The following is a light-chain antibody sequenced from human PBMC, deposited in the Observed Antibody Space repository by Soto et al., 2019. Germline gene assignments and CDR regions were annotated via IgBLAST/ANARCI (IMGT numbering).Light chain of an antibody. CDR1: QSLVYSDGNTY. CDR3: MQGTHWWT. J-gene: IGKJ1*01. CDR2: KVS. V-gene: IGKV2-30*01. Sequence: DVVMTQSPLSLPVTLGQPASISCRSSQSLVYSDGNTYLNWFQQRPGPSPRRLIYKVSNRDSGVPDRFSGGGSGTDFTLKISRVEAGDVGVYYCMQGTHWWTFGQGTKVEIK.